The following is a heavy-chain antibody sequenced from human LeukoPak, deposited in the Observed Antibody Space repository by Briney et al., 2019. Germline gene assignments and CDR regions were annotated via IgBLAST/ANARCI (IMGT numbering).Heavy chain of an antibody. Sequence: GGSLRLSCSASGFIFSSYNMNWVRQAPGQALERVSSITSSSSHTFYADSVRGRYTIFRDNAQNSLYLQMDSLTAEDTAVYYCARDPYSGGYGADYYYYMDVWGKGTTVTVSS. CDR3: ARDPYSGGYGADYYYYMDV. CDR1: GFIFSSYN. D-gene: IGHD1-26*01. CDR2: ITSSSSHT. V-gene: IGHV3-21*01. J-gene: IGHJ6*03.